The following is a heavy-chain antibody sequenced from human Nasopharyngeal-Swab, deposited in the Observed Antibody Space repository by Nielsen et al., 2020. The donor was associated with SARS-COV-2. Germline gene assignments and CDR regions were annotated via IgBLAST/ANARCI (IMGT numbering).Heavy chain of an antibody. V-gene: IGHV3-43*02. J-gene: IGHJ6*03. CDR2: ISGDGGST. D-gene: IGHD2-2*01. Sequence: WIRQPPGKGLEWVSLISGDGGSTYYADSVKGRFTISRDNSKNSLYLQMNSLRTEDTALYYCAKAHCSSTSCYHRGGPMDVWGKGTTVTVYS. CDR3: AKAHCSSTSCYHRGGPMDV.